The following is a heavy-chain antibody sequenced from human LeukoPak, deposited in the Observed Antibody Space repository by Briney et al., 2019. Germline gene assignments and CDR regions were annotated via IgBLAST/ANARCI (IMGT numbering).Heavy chain of an antibody. J-gene: IGHJ5*02. CDR3: ARGTYDPVLRFLEWPMDNWFDP. V-gene: IGHV3-48*04. CDR1: GFTFSSYS. CDR2: ISSSSSTI. D-gene: IGHD3-3*01. Sequence: GGSLRLSCAASGFTFSSYSMNWVRQDPGKGLEWVSYISSSSSTIYYADSVKGRFTISRDNAKNSLYLQMNSLRAEDTAVYYCARGTYDPVLRFLEWPMDNWFDPWGQGTLVNVSS.